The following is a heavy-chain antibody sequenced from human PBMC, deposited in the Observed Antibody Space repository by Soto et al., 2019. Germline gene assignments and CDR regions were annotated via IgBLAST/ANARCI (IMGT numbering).Heavy chain of an antibody. V-gene: IGHV3-30*18. J-gene: IGHJ4*02. Sequence: ESVGGVVQPGRSLRLSCAASGFTFSSYGMHWVRQAPGKGLEWVAVISYDGSNKYYADSVKGRFTISRDNSKNTLYLQMNSLRAEDTAVYYCAKDHGFVDTAMVGDYWGQGTLVTVSS. CDR1: GFTFSSYG. D-gene: IGHD5-18*01. CDR2: ISYDGSNK. CDR3: AKDHGFVDTAMVGDY.